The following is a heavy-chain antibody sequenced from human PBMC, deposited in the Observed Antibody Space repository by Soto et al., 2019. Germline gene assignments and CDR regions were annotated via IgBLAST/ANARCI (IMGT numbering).Heavy chain of an antibody. CDR2: IKSKTDGGTT. Sequence: EVQLVESGGGLVKPGGSLRLSCAASGFTFSNAWMSWVRQAPGKGLEWVGRIKSKTDGGTTDYAAPVKGRFTISRDDTKNTLYLQMNSLKTEDTAVYYCTLQSSNLVVVAATPCDYWGQGTLVAVSS. CDR3: TLQSSNLVVVAATPCDY. V-gene: IGHV3-15*01. CDR1: GFTFSNAW. J-gene: IGHJ4*02. D-gene: IGHD2-15*01.